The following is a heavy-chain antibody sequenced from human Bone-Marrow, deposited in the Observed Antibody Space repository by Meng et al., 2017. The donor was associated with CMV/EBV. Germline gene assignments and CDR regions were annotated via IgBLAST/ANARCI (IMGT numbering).Heavy chain of an antibody. CDR3: ARGYDFFGTDY. D-gene: IGHD3-3*01. CDR2: IRAYNGNT. Sequence: QVWLLAAGAEVKKTGASVQVSCKVSGYTFTSYGISWVRQAPGQGLEWMGWIRAYNGNTNYAQKLRGRVTMTTDTSTSTAYMGLRSLRSDDTAVYYCARGYDFFGTDYWGQGTLVTVSS. V-gene: IGHV1-18*01. J-gene: IGHJ4*02. CDR1: GYTFTSYG.